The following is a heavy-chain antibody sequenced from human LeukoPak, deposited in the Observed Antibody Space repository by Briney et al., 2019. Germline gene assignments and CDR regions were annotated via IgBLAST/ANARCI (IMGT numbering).Heavy chain of an antibody. V-gene: IGHV3-23*05. CDR3: VKGPQVGDGYHPDY. Sequence: PGGSLRLSCTASGFSLGEYAMSWVRQAPGKGPEWVSAIRGSSTYYIDSVKGWFTISRDNSKTTVYLQMNVLREDDTALYYCVKGPQVGDGYHPDYWGQGTLVTAS. J-gene: IGHJ4*02. D-gene: IGHD5-18*01. CDR1: GFSLGEYA. CDR2: IRGSST.